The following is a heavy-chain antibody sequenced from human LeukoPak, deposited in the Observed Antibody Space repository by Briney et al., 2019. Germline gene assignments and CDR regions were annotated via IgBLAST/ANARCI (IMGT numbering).Heavy chain of an antibody. CDR2: IKQDGSEK. Sequence: QSGGSLRLSCAASGFTFSSYWMSWVRQAPRKGLEWVANIKQDGSEKYYVDSVRGRFTISRDNAKNSLYLQMNSLRAEDTAVYYCARGDWLPLPYAFDHWGQGTLVTVSS. CDR3: ARGDWLPLPYAFDH. CDR1: GFTFSSYW. V-gene: IGHV3-7*01. J-gene: IGHJ4*02. D-gene: IGHD5-12*01.